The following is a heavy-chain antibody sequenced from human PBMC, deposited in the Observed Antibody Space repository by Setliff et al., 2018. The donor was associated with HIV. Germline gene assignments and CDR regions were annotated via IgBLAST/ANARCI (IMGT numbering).Heavy chain of an antibody. V-gene: IGHV4-39*01. CDR3: ARSKTFYDFWGGYYTHGAFKI. CDR1: GGSFTSRSYY. D-gene: IGHD3-3*01. CDR2: IFYSGIT. J-gene: IGHJ3*02. Sequence: SETLSLTCTVSGGSFTSRSYYWGWIRQPPGKGLEWIGSIFYSGITYYNPSLKSRVTIYVDTSKNQFSLNLTSVTAADTAVYYCARSKTFYDFWGGYYTHGAFKIWGLGTMVTVSS.